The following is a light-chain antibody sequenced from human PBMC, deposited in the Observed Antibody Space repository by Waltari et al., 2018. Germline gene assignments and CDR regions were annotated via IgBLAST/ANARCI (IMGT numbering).Light chain of an antibody. CDR3: SSYTSSSTLVV. CDR2: EVS. J-gene: IGLJ2*01. CDR1: SSDVGGYNF. V-gene: IGLV2-14*01. Sequence: QSALTQPASVSGSPGQSITISCPGTSSDVGGYNFVPWYQHHPGKAPKLMIYEVSNRPSGVSNRFSGSKSGNTASLTISGLQAEDEADYYCSSYTSSSTLVVFGGGTNLTVL.